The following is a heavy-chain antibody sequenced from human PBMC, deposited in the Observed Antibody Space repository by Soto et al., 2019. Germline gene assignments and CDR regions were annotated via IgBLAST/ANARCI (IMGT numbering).Heavy chain of an antibody. V-gene: IGHV3-11*01. CDR2: ISGGGGAI. D-gene: IGHD6-6*01. CDR3: SRGRKYSSSADCNFDF. J-gene: IGHJ4*02. Sequence: QVQLVGSGGDLVKPGGSLRLSCAASGFTFSDFYMSWIRQAPGKGLEWVSHISGGGGAIYYADSVKGRFTISRDNAKNSLYLEMNSLIAEDTAVYYCSRGRKYSSSADCNFDFWGQGTLVTVSS. CDR1: GFTFSDFY.